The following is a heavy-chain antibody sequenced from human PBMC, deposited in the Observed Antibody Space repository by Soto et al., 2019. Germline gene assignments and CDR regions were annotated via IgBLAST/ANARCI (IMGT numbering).Heavy chain of an antibody. V-gene: IGHV4-34*01. Sequence: PSETLSLTCAVYGGSFSGYYWNWIRQPPGKGLEWIGEIDHSGYTNYNPSLKSRVTISVDTSKNQFSLRLTSVTAADTAVYYCARVRDWFDPCGQATLVTVSS. CDR1: GGSFSGYY. CDR3: ARVRDWFDP. J-gene: IGHJ5*02. D-gene: IGHD3-3*01. CDR2: IDHSGYT.